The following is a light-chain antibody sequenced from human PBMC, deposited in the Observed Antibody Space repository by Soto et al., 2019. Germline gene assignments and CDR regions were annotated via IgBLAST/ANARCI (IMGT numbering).Light chain of an antibody. CDR2: EVN. V-gene: IGLV2-8*01. CDR3: SSYVGTNNYV. J-gene: IGLJ1*01. CDR1: SSDVGGYNY. Sequence: QSALTQPPSASGSPGQSVTISCTGTSSDVGGYNYVSWYQQHPGKAPKVMIFEVNKRPSGVPDRFSGSKSGNTASLTVSGLQAEDEADYFCSSYVGTNNYVFAIWPTVTVL.